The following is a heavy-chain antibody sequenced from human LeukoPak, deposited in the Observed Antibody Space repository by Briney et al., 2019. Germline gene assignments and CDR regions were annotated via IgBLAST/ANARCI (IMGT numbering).Heavy chain of an antibody. Sequence: GGSLRLSCAASGFNFRDYYMSWVRQAPGKGLEWVSSISSSGSIIYYADSVKGRFTISRDNAKISLYLQMNSLRAEDTAVYYCARVDGEMATIADYWGQGTLITVSS. CDR1: GFNFRDYY. CDR3: ARVDGEMATIADY. D-gene: IGHD5-24*01. J-gene: IGHJ4*02. CDR2: ISSSGSII. V-gene: IGHV3-11*01.